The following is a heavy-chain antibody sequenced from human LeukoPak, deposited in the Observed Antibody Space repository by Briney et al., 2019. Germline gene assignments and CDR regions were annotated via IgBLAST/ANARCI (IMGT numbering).Heavy chain of an antibody. CDR3: AKVGPYYDFWSGYFSDY. V-gene: IGHV3-23*01. J-gene: IGHJ4*02. Sequence: QPGGSLRLSCAASGFTFSSYAMSWVRQAPGKGLEWVSAISGSGGSTYYADSVKGRFTISRDNSKNTLYLQMNSLRAEDMAVYYCAKVGPYYDFWSGYFSDYWGQGTLVTVSS. CDR2: ISGSGGST. D-gene: IGHD3-3*01. CDR1: GFTFSSYA.